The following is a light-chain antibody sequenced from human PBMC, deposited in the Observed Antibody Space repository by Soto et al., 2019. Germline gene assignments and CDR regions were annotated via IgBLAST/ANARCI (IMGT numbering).Light chain of an antibody. V-gene: IGKV3-11*01. CDR1: QSVSSY. J-gene: IGKJ2*01. Sequence: EIVWTQSPATLSLSPGERATLSCRASQSVSSYLAWYQQKPGQAPRLLIYDASNRATGIPARFSGSGSGTDFTLTISSLEPEDFAVYYCQQRSNWTFGQGTKVDSK. CDR3: QQRSNWT. CDR2: DAS.